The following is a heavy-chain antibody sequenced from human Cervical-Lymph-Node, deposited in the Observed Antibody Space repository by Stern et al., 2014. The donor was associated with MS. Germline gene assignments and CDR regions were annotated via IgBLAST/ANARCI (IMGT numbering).Heavy chain of an antibody. CDR1: GLTFSDYY. V-gene: IGHV3-11*06. CDR2: ISSGSSYT. Sequence: VQLEESGGGLVKPGGSLRLSCVASGLTFSDYYMTWIRQAPGKGLEGLSYISSGSSYTNYADSVKGRFTISRDNAKNSLYLQMNSLRADDTAVYYCASHHYYDSSAGLDYWGQGTLVTVSS. D-gene: IGHD3-22*01. J-gene: IGHJ4*02. CDR3: ASHHYYDSSAGLDY.